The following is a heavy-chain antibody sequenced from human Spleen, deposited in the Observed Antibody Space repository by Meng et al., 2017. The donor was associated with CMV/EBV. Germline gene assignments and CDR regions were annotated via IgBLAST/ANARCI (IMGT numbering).Heavy chain of an antibody. Sequence: GGSLRLSCAASGFTVSGNYMTWVRQTPGKGLECISYISSSGRPIYDADSVKGRFTISRDNAKNSLYLQMNSLRAEDTAVYYCAREGRIAAAGEDGMDVWGQGTTVTVSS. CDR2: ISSSGRPI. CDR1: GFTVSGNY. D-gene: IGHD6-13*01. V-gene: IGHV3-11*01. J-gene: IGHJ6*02. CDR3: AREGRIAAAGEDGMDV.